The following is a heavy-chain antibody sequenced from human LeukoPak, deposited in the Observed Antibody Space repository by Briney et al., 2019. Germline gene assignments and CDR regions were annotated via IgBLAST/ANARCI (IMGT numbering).Heavy chain of an antibody. CDR1: GGSISSGGYY. CDR2: IYYSGST. V-gene: IGHV4-31*03. Sequence: PSETLSLTCTVSGGSISSGGYYWSWIRQHPGKGLEWIGYIYYSGSTYYNPSLKSRVTISVDTSKNQFSLKLSSVTAADTAVYYCARYYYDSSGNVGYFDYWGQGTLVTVSS. CDR3: ARYYYDSSGNVGYFDY. J-gene: IGHJ4*02. D-gene: IGHD3-22*01.